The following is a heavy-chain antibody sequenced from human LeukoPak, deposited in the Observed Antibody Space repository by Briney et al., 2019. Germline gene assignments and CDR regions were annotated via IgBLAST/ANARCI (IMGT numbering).Heavy chain of an antibody. V-gene: IGHV3-74*01. CDR2: INSDGSST. Sequence: PGGSLRLSCAASGSTFSSYWMHWVRQAPGKGLVWVSRINSDGSSTSYADPVKGRFTISRDNAKNTLYLQMNSLRAEDTAVYYCARGIMITFGGSLDYWGQGTLVTVSS. CDR1: GSTFSSYW. J-gene: IGHJ4*02. CDR3: ARGIMITFGGSLDY. D-gene: IGHD3-16*01.